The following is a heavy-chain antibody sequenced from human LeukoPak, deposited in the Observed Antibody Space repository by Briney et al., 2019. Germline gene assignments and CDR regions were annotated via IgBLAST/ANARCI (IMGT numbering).Heavy chain of an antibody. CDR1: GFSFSNYA. J-gene: IGHJ4*02. CDR3: AKRMYGSGGDYFDY. Sequence: PGGSLRLSCAASGFSFSNYAMSWVRQAPGKGLEWVSGISGSAYSTDYADSVKGRFTISRDNSKNTLYLQMNSLRAEDTAIYYCAKRMYGSGGDYFDYWGQGTLVTVSS. V-gene: IGHV3-23*01. CDR2: ISGSAYST. D-gene: IGHD6-19*01.